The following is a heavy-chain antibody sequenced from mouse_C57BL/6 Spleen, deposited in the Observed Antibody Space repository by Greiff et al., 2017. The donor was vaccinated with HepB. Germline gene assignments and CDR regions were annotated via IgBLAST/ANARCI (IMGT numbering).Heavy chain of an antibody. D-gene: IGHD1-2*01. CDR1: GYAFSSSW. Sequence: VQLQQSGPELVKPGASVKISCKASGYAFSSSWMNWVKQRPGKGLEWIGRIYPGDGDTNYNGKFKGKATLTADKSSSTAYMQLSSLTSEDSAVYFCASDYYGGSYWYFDVWGTGTTVTVSS. V-gene: IGHV1-82*01. J-gene: IGHJ1*03. CDR3: ASDYYGGSYWYFDV. CDR2: IYPGDGDT.